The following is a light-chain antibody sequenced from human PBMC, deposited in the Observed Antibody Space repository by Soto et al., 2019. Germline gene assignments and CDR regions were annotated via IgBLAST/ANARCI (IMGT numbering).Light chain of an antibody. CDR1: QSVLYSSDNKNY. CDR2: WAS. CDR3: QQYYSNPLT. V-gene: IGKV4-1*01. Sequence: DIVMTQSPDSLAVSLGERATLNCKSSQSVLYSSDNKNYLAWYLQKPGQPPKLLIYWASTRESGVPDRFSGSGSGTDFTLTISSLQAEDGAVYYCQQYYSNPLTFGGGTKVEIK. J-gene: IGKJ4*01.